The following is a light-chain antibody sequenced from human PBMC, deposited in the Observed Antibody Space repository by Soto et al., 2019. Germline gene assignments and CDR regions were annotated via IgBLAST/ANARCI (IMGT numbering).Light chain of an antibody. V-gene: IGLV2-14*01. Sequence: QSALTQLASVSGSPGQSITISCTGTSSDVGGYNYVSWYQQHPGKAPKLIIYDVSNRPSGVSNRFSGSKSGSTASLTISGLQAEDGADYYCSSYTSSGTLVVFGGGTKLTVL. J-gene: IGLJ2*01. CDR3: SSYTSSGTLVV. CDR2: DVS. CDR1: SSDVGGYNY.